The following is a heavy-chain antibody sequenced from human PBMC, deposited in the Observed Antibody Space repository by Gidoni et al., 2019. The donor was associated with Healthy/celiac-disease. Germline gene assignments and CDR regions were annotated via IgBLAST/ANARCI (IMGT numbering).Heavy chain of an antibody. D-gene: IGHD2-15*01. CDR2: IYHSGST. Sequence: QVQLQESGPGLVKPSGTLSLTCAVSGGSISSSNWWSWVRQPPGKGLEWIGEIYHSGSTKYNPSRKSRVTISVDKSKNQFSLKLSSVTAADTAVYYCARVKRSVAATLGYYYYGMDVWGKGTTVTVSS. CDR3: ARVKRSVAATLGYYYYGMDV. J-gene: IGHJ6*04. V-gene: IGHV4-4*02. CDR1: GGSISSSNW.